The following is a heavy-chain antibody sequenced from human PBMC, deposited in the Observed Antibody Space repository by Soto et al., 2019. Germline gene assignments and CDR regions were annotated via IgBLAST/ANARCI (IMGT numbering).Heavy chain of an antibody. J-gene: IGHJ6*03. CDR3: AKDLVSCSSTSCYAESRKYYYYYYYMDV. V-gene: IGHV3-9*01. CDR1: GFTFDDYA. CDR2: ISWNSGSI. Sequence: GGSLRLSCAASGFTFDDYAMHWVRQAPGKGLEWVSGISWNSGSIGYADSVKGRFTISRDNAKNSLYLQMNSLRAEDTALYYCAKDLVSCSSTSCYAESRKYYYYYYYMDVWGKGTTVTVSS. D-gene: IGHD2-2*01.